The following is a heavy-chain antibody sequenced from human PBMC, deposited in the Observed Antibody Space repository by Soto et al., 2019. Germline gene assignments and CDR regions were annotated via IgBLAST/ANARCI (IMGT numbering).Heavy chain of an antibody. V-gene: IGHV3-23*01. J-gene: IGHJ4*02. CDR2: ITGRGGST. CDR1: GFTFSSYA. Sequence: EVQLLESGGGLVQPGGSLRLSCAASGFTFSSYAMSWVRQAPGKGLEWVSVITGRGGSTYYADSMKGRFTISRDNSKNTLYLQMNSLRAEDTAVYYCAKGALATVTAPIVYWGQGTLVTVSS. D-gene: IGHD4-17*01. CDR3: AKGALATVTAPIVY.